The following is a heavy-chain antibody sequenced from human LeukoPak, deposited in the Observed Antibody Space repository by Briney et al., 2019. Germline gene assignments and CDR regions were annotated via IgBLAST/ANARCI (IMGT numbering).Heavy chain of an antibody. V-gene: IGHV3-23*01. CDR3: AREIVVVTNRGDAFDI. J-gene: IGHJ3*02. Sequence: GGSLRLSCAASGFTFSSYAMSWVRQAPGKGLEWVSAISGSGGSTYYADSVKGRFTISRDNSKNTLYPQMNSLRAEDTAVYYCAREIVVVTNRGDAFDIWGQGTMVTVSS. CDR2: ISGSGGST. D-gene: IGHD3-22*01. CDR1: GFTFSSYA.